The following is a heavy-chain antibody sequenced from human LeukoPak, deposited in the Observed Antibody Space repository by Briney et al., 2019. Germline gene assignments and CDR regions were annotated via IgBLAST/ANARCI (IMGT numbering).Heavy chain of an antibody. CDR1: GGSISSNNW. D-gene: IGHD2-2*01. CDR2: IYHSGST. V-gene: IGHV4-4*02. CDR3: ARWRPTCSSTSCYRPHYYMDV. Sequence: SETLSLTCAVSGGSISSNNWWTWVRQPPGKGLEWIAEIYHSGSTNYNPSLKSRVTISVDRSKNQFSLKLSPVTAADTAVYYCARWRPTCSSTSCYRPHYYMDVWGKGTTVTVSS. J-gene: IGHJ6*03.